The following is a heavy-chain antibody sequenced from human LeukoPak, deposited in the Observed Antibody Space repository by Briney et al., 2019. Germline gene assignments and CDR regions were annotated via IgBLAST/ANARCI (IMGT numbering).Heavy chain of an antibody. CDR1: GFTFSSYS. J-gene: IGHJ4*02. V-gene: IGHV3-48*01. Sequence: GGSLRLSCAASGFTFSSYSMNWVRQAPGKGLEWVSYISSSSSTIYYADSVKGRFTISRDNAKNSLYLQMNSLRAEDTAVYYCAREAIINYDFWSGYREPCDYWGQGTLVTVSS. D-gene: IGHD3-3*01. CDR3: AREAIINYDFWSGYREPCDY. CDR2: ISSSSSTI.